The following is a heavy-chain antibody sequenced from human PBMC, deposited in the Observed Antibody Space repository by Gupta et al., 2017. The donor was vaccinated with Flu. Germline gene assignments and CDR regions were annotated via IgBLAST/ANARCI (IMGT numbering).Heavy chain of an antibody. Sequence: DVQLAVSGGGLVQPGGSLRTSCSGPGFRFSSYAINWVRQAPGKGLEYVSAISSSGISTYYANSVKDRFTISRDNSKNTVYLQMGSLRPEDMAVYYCASWGYDAFDLWGQGTVVTVSS. J-gene: IGHJ3*01. D-gene: IGHD7-27*01. CDR3: ASWGYDAFDL. V-gene: IGHV3-64*01. CDR2: ISSSGIST. CDR1: GFRFSSYA.